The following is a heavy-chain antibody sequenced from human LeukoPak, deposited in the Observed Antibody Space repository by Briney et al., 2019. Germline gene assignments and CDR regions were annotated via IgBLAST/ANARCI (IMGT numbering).Heavy chain of an antibody. Sequence: SETLSLTCTVSGGSISSGGYYWSWIRQHPGKGLEWIGYVYYSGSTYYNPSLKSRVTISIDTSKNQFSLKLSSVTAADTAIYYCARDTTLGGYPNGFDYWGQGTLVTVSS. CDR2: VYYSGST. J-gene: IGHJ4*02. CDR3: ARDTTLGGYPNGFDY. V-gene: IGHV4-31*03. CDR1: GGSISSGGYY. D-gene: IGHD3-22*01.